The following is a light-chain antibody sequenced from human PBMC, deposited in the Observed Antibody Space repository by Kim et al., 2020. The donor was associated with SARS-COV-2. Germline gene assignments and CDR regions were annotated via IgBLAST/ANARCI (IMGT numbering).Light chain of an antibody. CDR1: QTVGSH. CDR2: SAS. CDR3: QHHNNWPPYT. Sequence: VSPGESATLSCRASQTVGSHLAWYQQKPGQAPRLLIYSASTRATGIPPRFRGSGSGTEFTLTNSSLQSEDSAIYYCQHHNNWPPYTFGQGTKLEI. J-gene: IGKJ2*01. V-gene: IGKV3-15*01.